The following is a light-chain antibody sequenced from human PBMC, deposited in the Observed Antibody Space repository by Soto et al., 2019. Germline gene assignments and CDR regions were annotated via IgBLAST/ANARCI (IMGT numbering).Light chain of an antibody. Sequence: EIAMTHSPSTLSVYLGARATLPCRASQSVSSNLAWYQQKAGQAPRLLMYGASTRAIGIPGRFSGSGSGTEFTLTSSSLQSEDFAVYYCQQSDKWPPTFGQGTKVDIK. J-gene: IGKJ1*01. CDR1: QSVSSN. V-gene: IGKV3-15*01. CDR3: QQSDKWPPT. CDR2: GAS.